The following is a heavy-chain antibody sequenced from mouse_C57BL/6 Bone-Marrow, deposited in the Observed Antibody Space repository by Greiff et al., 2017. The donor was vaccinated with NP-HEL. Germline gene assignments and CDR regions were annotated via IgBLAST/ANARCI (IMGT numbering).Heavy chain of an antibody. J-gene: IGHJ4*01. V-gene: IGHV10-3*01. CDR3: VRDKGYWRYYYAMDY. Sequence: EVMLVESGGGLVQPKGSLKLSCAASGFTFNTYAMHWVRQAPGQGLEWVARIRSKSSNYATYYADSVKDRFTISRDDSQSMLYLQMNNLKTEDTAMYYCVRDKGYWRYYYAMDYWGQGTSVTVSS. D-gene: IGHD2-3*01. CDR1: GFTFNTYA. CDR2: IRSKSSNYAT.